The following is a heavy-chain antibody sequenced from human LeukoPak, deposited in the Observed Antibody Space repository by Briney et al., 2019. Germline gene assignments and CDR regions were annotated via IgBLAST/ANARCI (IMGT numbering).Heavy chain of an antibody. CDR3: ARLPNWNKYYFDY. CDR1: GGSISSSSYY. V-gene: IGHV4-39*01. Sequence: SETLSLACTVSGGSISSSSYYWGWIRQPPGKGLEWIGSIYYSGSTYYNPSPKSRVTISVDTSKNQFSLKLSSVTAADTAVYYCARLPNWNKYYFDYWGQGTLVTVSS. CDR2: IYYSGST. J-gene: IGHJ4*02. D-gene: IGHD1/OR15-1a*01.